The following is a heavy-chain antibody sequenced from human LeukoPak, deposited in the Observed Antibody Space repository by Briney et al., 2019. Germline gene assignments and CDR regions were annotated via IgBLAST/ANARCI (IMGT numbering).Heavy chain of an antibody. J-gene: IGHJ3*02. CDR1: GGSISSGAYS. Sequence: SSETLSLTCAVSGGSISSGAYSWSWIRQPPGKGLEWIGYIYHSGSTYYNPSLKSRVTMSVDTSKNQFSLKLSSVTAADTAVYYCARPYYDSSGYYHDAFDIWGQGTMVTVSS. D-gene: IGHD3-22*01. CDR3: ARPYYDSSGYYHDAFDI. CDR2: IYHSGST. V-gene: IGHV4-30-4*07.